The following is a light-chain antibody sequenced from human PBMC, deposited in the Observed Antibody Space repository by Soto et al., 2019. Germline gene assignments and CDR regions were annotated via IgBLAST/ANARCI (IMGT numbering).Light chain of an antibody. CDR3: QSYDSSLSAYV. J-gene: IGLJ1*01. CDR2: GNS. CDR1: SSNIGAGYD. Sequence: QSVMRHPPSVSRAPGHKVTISCTGSSSNIGAGYDLHWYQQLPVTAPKLLLYGNSNRPSGVPDRFSGSKSGTSASLAITGLQAEDEADYYCQSYDSSLSAYVFGTGTKVTVL. V-gene: IGLV1-40*01.